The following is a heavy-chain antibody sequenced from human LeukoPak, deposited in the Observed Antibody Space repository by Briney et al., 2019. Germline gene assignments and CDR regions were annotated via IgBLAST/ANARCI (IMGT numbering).Heavy chain of an antibody. J-gene: IGHJ3*02. Sequence: GGSLRLSCAASGFTFSSYWMTWIRQAPGKGLEWVANIKGDESAKYYVDSVKGRFTISRDNAKNSLYLQMNSLRAEDTALYYCAKDISPYYYDSSGYYDVGSAFDIWGQGTMVTVSS. V-gene: IGHV3-7*03. CDR1: GFTFSSYW. CDR2: IKGDESAK. CDR3: AKDISPYYYDSSGYYDVGSAFDI. D-gene: IGHD3-22*01.